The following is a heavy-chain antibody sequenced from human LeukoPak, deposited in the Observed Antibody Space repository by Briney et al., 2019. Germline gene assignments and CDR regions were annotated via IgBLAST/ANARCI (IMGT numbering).Heavy chain of an antibody. CDR1: GYSISSGYY. J-gene: IGHJ4*02. D-gene: IGHD1-26*01. CDR2: IYHSGST. V-gene: IGHV4-38-2*01. CDR3: ASESSNFDY. Sequence: SETLSLTCAVSGYSISSGYYWGWIRQPPGKGLEWIGSIYHSGSTYYNPSLKSRVTISVDTSKNQFSLKLSSVTAADTAVHYCASESSNFDYWGQGTLVTVSS.